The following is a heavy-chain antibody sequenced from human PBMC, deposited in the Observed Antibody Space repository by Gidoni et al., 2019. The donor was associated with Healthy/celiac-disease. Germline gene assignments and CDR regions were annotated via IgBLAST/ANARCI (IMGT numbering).Heavy chain of an antibody. D-gene: IGHD1-26*01. CDR2: ISGSGGST. CDR1: GFTFSSYA. CDR3: ARGSGRYPRYGMDV. V-gene: IGHV3-23*01. Sequence: EVQLLESGGGLVQPGGSLRLSCAASGFTFSSYAMSWVRQAPGKGLEWVSAISGSGGSTYYADSVKGRFTISRDNSKNTLYLKRNSLRAEDTAVYYCARGSGRYPRYGMDVWGQGTTVTVSS. J-gene: IGHJ6*02.